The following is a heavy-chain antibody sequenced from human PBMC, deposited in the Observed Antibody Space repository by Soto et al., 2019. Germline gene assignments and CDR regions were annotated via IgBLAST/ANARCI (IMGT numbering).Heavy chain of an antibody. D-gene: IGHD6-13*01. CDR2: TYYRSKWYN. CDR3: ARDVLPAGYSSSWLHPEPGDYYYYMDV. V-gene: IGHV6-1*01. Sequence: SQTLSLTCAISGDSVSSNSAAWNWIRQSPSRGLEWLGRTYYRSKWYNDYAVSVKSRITINPDTSKNQFSLQLNSVTPEDTAVYYCARDVLPAGYSSSWLHPEPGDYYYYMDVWGKGTTVTVSS. J-gene: IGHJ6*03. CDR1: GDSVSSNSAA.